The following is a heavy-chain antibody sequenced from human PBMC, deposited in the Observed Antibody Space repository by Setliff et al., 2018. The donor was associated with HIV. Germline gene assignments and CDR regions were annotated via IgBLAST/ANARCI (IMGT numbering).Heavy chain of an antibody. Sequence: SSETLSLTCTVSGGSISSSSNYWGWIRQPPGKGLEWIGNIYYSGSTYYNPSLKSRVTISVDTSKNQFSLKLSSVTAADTAVYYCARAEGLIFGVEEGAFDIWGQGTMVTVSS. CDR2: IYYSGST. CDR1: GGSISSSSNY. CDR3: ARAEGLIFGVEEGAFDI. V-gene: IGHV4-39*07. J-gene: IGHJ3*02. D-gene: IGHD3-3*01.